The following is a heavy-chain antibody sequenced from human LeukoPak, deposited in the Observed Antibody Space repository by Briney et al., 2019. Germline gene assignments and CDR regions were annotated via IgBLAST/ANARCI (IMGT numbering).Heavy chain of an antibody. J-gene: IGHJ5*02. D-gene: IGHD3-3*01. V-gene: IGHV3-23*01. CDR1: GFTFSSYA. CDR2: ISGSGGST. Sequence: GGSLRLSCAASGFTFSSYAMSWVRQAPGKGLEWVSAISGSGGSTYYADSVKGRFTISRDNSKNTLYLQMNSLRAEDTAVYYCARTYDFWSGYYSVFGWFDPWGQGTLVTVSS. CDR3: ARTYDFWSGYYSVFGWFDP.